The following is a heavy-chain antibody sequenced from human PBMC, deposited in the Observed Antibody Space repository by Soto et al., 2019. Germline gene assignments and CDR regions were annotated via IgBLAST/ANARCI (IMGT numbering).Heavy chain of an antibody. J-gene: IGHJ4*02. CDR1: GFTFSSYW. CDR3: ASSSIAARSYYFDY. CDR2: IKQDGSEK. D-gene: IGHD6-6*01. Sequence: GGSLRLSCAASGFTFSSYWMSWVRQAPGKGLEWVANIKQDGSEKYYVDSVKGRFTISRDNAKNSLYLQMNSLRAEDTAVYYCASSSIAARSYYFDYWGQGTLVTVSS. V-gene: IGHV3-7*05.